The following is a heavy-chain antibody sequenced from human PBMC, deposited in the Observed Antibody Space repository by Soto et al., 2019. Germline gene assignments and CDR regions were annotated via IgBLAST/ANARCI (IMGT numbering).Heavy chain of an antibody. CDR3: ARDRLTRENYYGMDV. V-gene: IGHV3-30-3*01. CDR1: GFTFSSYA. CDR2: ISYDGSNK. D-gene: IGHD6-6*01. J-gene: IGHJ6*02. Sequence: GGSLRLSCAASGFTFSSYAMHWVRQAPGKGLEWVAVISYDGSNKYYADSVKGRFTISRDNSKNTLYLQMNSLRAEDTAVYYCARDRLTRENYYGMDVWGQGTTVTVSS.